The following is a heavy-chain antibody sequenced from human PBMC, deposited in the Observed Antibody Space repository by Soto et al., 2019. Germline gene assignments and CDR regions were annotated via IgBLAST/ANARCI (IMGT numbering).Heavy chain of an antibody. CDR3: ATRTDYYYGSGSLGGMDV. CDR1: GGSISSGSYY. V-gene: IGHV4-31*03. Sequence: QVQLQESGPGLVKPSQTLSLTCTVSGGSISSGSYYWSWLRQLPGKGREWIGYIYYSRSTYYNPSLKRRVTISVDTSKNQFSLKLNSVTAADTAVYYCATRTDYYYGSGSLGGMDVWGQGTTVTVSS. CDR2: IYYSRST. J-gene: IGHJ6*02. D-gene: IGHD3-10*01.